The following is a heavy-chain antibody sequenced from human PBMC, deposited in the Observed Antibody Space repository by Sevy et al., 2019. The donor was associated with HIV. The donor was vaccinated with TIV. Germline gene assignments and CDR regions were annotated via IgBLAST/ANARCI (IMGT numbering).Heavy chain of an antibody. CDR1: GCSINSDH. V-gene: IGHV4-59*08. CDR3: ARRNDFDI. Sequence: SETLSLTCTVSGCSINSDHWNWIRQPPGKGLEWIGYVYYSGGTNYNTSLKNRVTISVDRTTNQFTLKLTSVNAADTAVYYCARRNDFDIWGQGTMVTVSS. J-gene: IGHJ3*02. CDR2: VYYSGGT.